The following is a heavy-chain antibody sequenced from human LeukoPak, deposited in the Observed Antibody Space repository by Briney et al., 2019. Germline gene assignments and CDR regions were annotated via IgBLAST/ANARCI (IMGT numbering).Heavy chain of an antibody. Sequence: SSQTLSLTCTVSGGSISSGGYYWSWIRQHPGKGLEWIGYIYYSGSTYYNPSLKSRVTISVDTSKNQFSLKLSSVTAADTAVYYCARVRGYYDSSGPYFDYWGQGTLATVPS. CDR1: GGSISSGGYY. D-gene: IGHD3-22*01. J-gene: IGHJ4*02. V-gene: IGHV4-31*03. CDR3: ARVRGYYDSSGPYFDY. CDR2: IYYSGST.